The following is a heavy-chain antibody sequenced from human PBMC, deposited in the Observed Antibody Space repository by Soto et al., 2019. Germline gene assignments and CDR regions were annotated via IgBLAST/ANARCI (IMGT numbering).Heavy chain of an antibody. D-gene: IGHD6-6*01. CDR1: GGSFSGYY. J-gene: IGHJ4*02. CDR3: AREGIAARLDY. Sequence: ETLSLTCAVYGGSFSGYYWSWIRQPPGKGLEWIGEINHSGSTNYNPSLKSRVTISVDTSKNQFSLKLSSVTAADTAVYYCAREGIAARLDYWGQGTLVTVSS. V-gene: IGHV4-34*01. CDR2: INHSGST.